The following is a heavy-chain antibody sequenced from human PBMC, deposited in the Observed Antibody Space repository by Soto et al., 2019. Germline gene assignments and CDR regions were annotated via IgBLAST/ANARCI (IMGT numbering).Heavy chain of an antibody. CDR2: ISYDGSNK. CDR3: ASELGIAARTDY. D-gene: IGHD6-6*01. CDR1: GFTFSSYA. Sequence: QVQLVESGGGVVQPGRSLRLSCAASGFTFSSYAMHWVRQAPGKGLEWVAVISYDGSNKYYADSVKGRFTISRDNSKNTLYLQMNSLRAEDTAVYYCASELGIAARTDYWGQGTLVTVSS. V-gene: IGHV3-30-3*01. J-gene: IGHJ4*02.